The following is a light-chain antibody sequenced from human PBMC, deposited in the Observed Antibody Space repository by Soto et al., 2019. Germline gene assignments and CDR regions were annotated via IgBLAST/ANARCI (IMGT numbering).Light chain of an antibody. Sequence: DIQMTQSPSSLSASVGDRVTITCRASQSISSYLNWYQQKPGKAPKLLIYAASSLQSEVPSRFSGSASGTYFTLTISSLHPEDFATYYCQQSYSTPLTFGGGTKVEIK. V-gene: IGKV1-39*01. CDR1: QSISSY. CDR3: QQSYSTPLT. J-gene: IGKJ4*01. CDR2: AAS.